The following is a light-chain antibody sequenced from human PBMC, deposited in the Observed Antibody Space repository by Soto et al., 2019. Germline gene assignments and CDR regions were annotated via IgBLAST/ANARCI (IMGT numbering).Light chain of an antibody. CDR1: QSVITN. Sequence: ELGMPRPPATLSVSPGERATLSCRASQSVITNLAWYQQKPGQAPRLLIYGASTRAAIIPARFSGSGSGTEFTLTISSLQSEDFAVYYCQQYNKWPRTFGQGTKVDIK. CDR2: GAS. CDR3: QQYNKWPRT. V-gene: IGKV3-15*01. J-gene: IGKJ1*01.